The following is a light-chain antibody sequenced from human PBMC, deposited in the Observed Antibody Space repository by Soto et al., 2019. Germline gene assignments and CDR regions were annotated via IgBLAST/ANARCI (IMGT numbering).Light chain of an antibody. CDR2: SNN. V-gene: IGLV1-44*01. J-gene: IGLJ1*01. CDR1: STNIGSNT. Sequence: LNNPPSASPTPGQRVTFSCSGRSTNIGSNTVNWYQQLPGTAPKLLIYSNNQRPSGVPDRFSGSKSGTSASLAISGLQSDDEADYYCAAWDDSLNGHVVGTSTKVTV. CDR3: AAWDDSLNGHV.